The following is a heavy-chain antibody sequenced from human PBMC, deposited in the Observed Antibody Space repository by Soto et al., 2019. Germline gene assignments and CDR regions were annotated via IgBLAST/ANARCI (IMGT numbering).Heavy chain of an antibody. J-gene: IGHJ4*02. CDR3: ARGEVYLAFDC. CDR2: ISSSSNII. D-gene: IGHD1-26*01. V-gene: IGHV3-48*01. Sequence: PGGSLRLSCAASGFTFGSASMNWVRQAPGKGLEWISYISSSSNIIYYADSVKGRFTISRDNAKNSLYLQMNSLRAEDTAVYYCARGEVYLAFDCWGQGSLVTVSS. CDR1: GFTFGSAS.